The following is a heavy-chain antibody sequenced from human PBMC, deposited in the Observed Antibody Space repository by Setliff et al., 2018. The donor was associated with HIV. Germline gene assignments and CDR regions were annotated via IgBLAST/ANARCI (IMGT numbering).Heavy chain of an antibody. V-gene: IGHV4-31*03. D-gene: IGHD6-19*01. CDR2: IYYSGST. J-gene: IGHJ4*02. CDR1: GGSISSGGYY. CDR3: TTSTVAGLFDY. Sequence: LSLTCTVSGGSISSGGYYWSWIRQHPGKGLEWIGYIYYSGSTYYNPSLKSRVTISVDTSKTQFSLKLSSVIAADTAVYYCTTSTVAGLFDYWDQGAPVTVS.